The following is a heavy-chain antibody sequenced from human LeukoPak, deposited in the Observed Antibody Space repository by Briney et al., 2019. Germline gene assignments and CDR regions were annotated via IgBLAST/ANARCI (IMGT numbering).Heavy chain of an antibody. J-gene: IGHJ5*02. Sequence: ASVKVSCKASGYTFTSYDINWVRQATGQGLEWMGWMNPNSGNTGYAQKFQGRVTMTRNTSISTAYMELSSLKSEDTAVHYCARNPPNSGSFDLWGQGTLVTVSS. V-gene: IGHV1-8*01. CDR3: ARNPPNSGSFDL. D-gene: IGHD3-22*01. CDR1: GYTFTSYD. CDR2: MNPNSGNT.